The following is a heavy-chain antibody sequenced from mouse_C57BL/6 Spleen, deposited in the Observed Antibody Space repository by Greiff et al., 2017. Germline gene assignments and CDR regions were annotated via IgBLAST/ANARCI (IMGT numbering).Heavy chain of an antibody. D-gene: IGHD2-5*01. Sequence: LVESDAELVKPGASVKISCKVSGYTFTDHTIHWMKQRPEQGLEWIGYIYPRDGSTKYNEKFKGKATLTADKSSSTAYMQLNSLTSEDSAVYYCARKDYYSNVDAMDYWGQGTSVTVSA. CDR1: GYTFTDHT. J-gene: IGHJ4*01. V-gene: IGHV1-78*01. CDR2: IYPRDGST. CDR3: ARKDYYSNVDAMDY.